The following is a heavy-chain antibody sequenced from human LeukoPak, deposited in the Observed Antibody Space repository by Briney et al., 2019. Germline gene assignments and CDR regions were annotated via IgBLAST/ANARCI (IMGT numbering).Heavy chain of an antibody. Sequence: GASVKVSCKASGYTFTGFYIHWVRQAPGQGLEYMGRINPNSGGTNYAQKFQGRVTMTRDTSISTAYMELSRLRSDDTAVYYCARGGYYGSGSYIGPGWFDPWGQGTLVTVSS. CDR2: INPNSGGT. J-gene: IGHJ5*02. CDR3: ARGGYYGSGSYIGPGWFDP. CDR1: GYTFTGFY. D-gene: IGHD3-10*01. V-gene: IGHV1-2*02.